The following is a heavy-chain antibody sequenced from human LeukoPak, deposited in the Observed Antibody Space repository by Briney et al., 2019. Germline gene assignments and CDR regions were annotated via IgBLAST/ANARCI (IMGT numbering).Heavy chain of an antibody. D-gene: IGHD3-10*01. V-gene: IGHV3-30*02. J-gene: IGHJ5*02. CDR1: GFTFSSYA. CDR3: AREAYYYGSGIWGHNWFDP. CDR2: IRYDGSNK. Sequence: PGGSLRLSCAASGFTFSSYAMHWVRQAPGKGLEWVTFIRYDGSNKYYADSVKGRFTISRDNSKNTLYLQMNSLRAEDTAVYYCAREAYYYGSGIWGHNWFDPWGQGTLVTVSS.